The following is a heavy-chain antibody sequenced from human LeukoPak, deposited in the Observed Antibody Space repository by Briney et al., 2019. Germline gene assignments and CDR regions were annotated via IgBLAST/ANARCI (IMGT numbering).Heavy chain of an antibody. V-gene: IGHV5-51*01. Sequence: GESLKISCKGSGYSFTSYWIGWVRQMPGKGLEWMGIIYPGDSDTRYSPSFQGQVTISADKSISTAYLQWSSLKASDTAMYYCGASVGGNGTKDDAFDIWGQGTMVTVSS. CDR3: GASVGGNGTKDDAFDI. D-gene: IGHD4-23*01. J-gene: IGHJ3*02. CDR2: IYPGDSDT. CDR1: GYSFTSYW.